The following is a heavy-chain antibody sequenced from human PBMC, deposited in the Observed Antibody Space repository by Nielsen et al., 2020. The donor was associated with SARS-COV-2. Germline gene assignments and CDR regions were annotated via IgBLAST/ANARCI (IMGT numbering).Heavy chain of an antibody. D-gene: IGHD3-10*01. J-gene: IGHJ3*02. CDR1: GGSISSSSYY. CDR3: ASGERDDAFDI. V-gene: IGHV4-39*01. Sequence: SATLSLTCTVSGGSISSSSYYWGWIRQPPGKGLEWIGSIYYSGSTYYNPSLKSRVTISVDTSKNQFSLKLSSVTAADTAVYYCASGERDDAFDIWDQGTMVTVSS. CDR2: IYYSGST.